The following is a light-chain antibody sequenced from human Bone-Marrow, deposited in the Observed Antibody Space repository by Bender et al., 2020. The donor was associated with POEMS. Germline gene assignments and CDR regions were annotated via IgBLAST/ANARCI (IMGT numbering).Light chain of an antibody. CDR1: SSNIGAGYA. CDR3: QSYDSRLGVYV. V-gene: IGLV1-40*01. Sequence: QSVLTQPPSVSGVPGQSITISCTGSSSNIGAGYAAHWYQQLPGAAPKLLISANSDRPSGVPDRFSGSKSGTSASLAITGLQAEDESDFCCQSYDSRLGVYVFGTGTKGTVL. CDR2: ANS. J-gene: IGLJ1*01.